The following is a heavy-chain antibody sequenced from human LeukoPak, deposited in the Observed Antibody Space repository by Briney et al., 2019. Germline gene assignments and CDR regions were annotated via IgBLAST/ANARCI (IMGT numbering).Heavy chain of an antibody. J-gene: IGHJ4*02. CDR1: GFTVSSNY. D-gene: IGHD2-2*01. Sequence: PGGSLRLSCAASGFTVSSNYMSWVRQAPGKGLEWVSVIYSGGSTYYADSVKGRFTISRDNSKNTLYLQMNSLRAEDTAVYYCARNHIVVVPAATGPADYWGQGTLVTVSS. CDR3: ARNHIVVVPAATGPADY. V-gene: IGHV3-66*02. CDR2: IYSGGST.